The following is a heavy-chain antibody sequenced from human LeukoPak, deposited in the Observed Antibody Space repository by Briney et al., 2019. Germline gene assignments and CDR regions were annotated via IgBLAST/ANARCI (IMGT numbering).Heavy chain of an antibody. D-gene: IGHD1-26*01. CDR1: GYTFTSYG. V-gene: IGHV1-18*01. CDR2: ISAYNGNT. CDR3: ARAKWELPYYFDY. Sequence: GASVKVSCKASGYTFTSYGISWVRQASGQGLERMGWISAYNGNTNYAQKLQGRVTMTTDTSTSTVYMELRSLRSDDTAVYYCARAKWELPYYFDYWGQGTLVTVSS. J-gene: IGHJ4*02.